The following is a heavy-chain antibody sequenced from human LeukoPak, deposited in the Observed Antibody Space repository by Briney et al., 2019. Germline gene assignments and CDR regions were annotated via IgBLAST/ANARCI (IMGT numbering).Heavy chain of an antibody. CDR1: GFTFSSYA. V-gene: IGHV3-23*01. Sequence: GGSLRLSCAASGFTFSSYAMSWVRQAPGKGREWVSAISCSGGSTYYADSVKGRFTISRDNSKNTLYLQMNSLRAEDTAVYYCAKDRTGYFDYWGQGTLVTVSS. CDR2: ISCSGGST. CDR3: AKDRTGYFDY. J-gene: IGHJ4*02. D-gene: IGHD4-17*01.